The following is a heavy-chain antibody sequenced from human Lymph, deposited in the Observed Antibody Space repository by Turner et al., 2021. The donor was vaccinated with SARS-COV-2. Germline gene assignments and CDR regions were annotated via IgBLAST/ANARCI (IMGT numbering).Heavy chain of an antibody. V-gene: IGHV1-69*01. CDR3: ASFGGDYMFDY. D-gene: IGHD3-10*01. J-gene: IGHJ4*02. CDR1: GGTFSSYA. CDR2: IIPIFGTP. Sequence: QVQLVLSGSVVKKPGSSLKVSCKASGGTFSSYAISWVRQAPGQGLEWMGGIIPIFGTPNYAQKFKGRVTITADEYTSKAYMELSSLRSEDTAMYYCASFGGDYMFDYWGQGTLVTVSS.